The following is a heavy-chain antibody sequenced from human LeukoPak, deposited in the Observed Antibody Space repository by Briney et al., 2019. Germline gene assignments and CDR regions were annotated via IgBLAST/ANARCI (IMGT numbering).Heavy chain of an antibody. CDR3: ARESKIAFGVVIPFDY. Sequence: TGGSLRLSXAASGFTFSSYWMHWVSQAPGKGLVWVSRTNSDGSSTSYADSVKGRFTISRDNAKNTLYLQMNSLRAEDTAVYYCARESKIAFGVVIPFDYWGQGTLVTVSS. CDR2: TNSDGSST. V-gene: IGHV3-74*01. D-gene: IGHD3-3*01. J-gene: IGHJ4*02. CDR1: GFTFSSYW.